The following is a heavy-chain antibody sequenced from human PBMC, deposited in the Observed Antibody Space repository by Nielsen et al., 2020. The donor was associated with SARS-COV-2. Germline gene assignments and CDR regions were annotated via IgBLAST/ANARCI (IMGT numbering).Heavy chain of an antibody. CDR2: IYSGGST. D-gene: IGHD3-16*01. CDR3: ARGGDNDYLDY. Sequence: GESLKISCAASGFTVSSNYISWVRQAPGKGLEWVSVIYSGGSTYYADSVKGRFTISRDNSKNTLYLQMNSLRAEDTAVYYCARGGDNDYLDYWGQGTLVTVSS. CDR1: GFTVSSNY. J-gene: IGHJ4*02. V-gene: IGHV3-53*01.